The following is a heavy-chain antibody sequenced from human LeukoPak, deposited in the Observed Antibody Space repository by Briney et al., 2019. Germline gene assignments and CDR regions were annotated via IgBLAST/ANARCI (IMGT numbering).Heavy chain of an antibody. D-gene: IGHD4-11*01. CDR3: ARVRDYSNYGPIFDY. V-gene: IGHV4-59*12. CDR2: VYYSGST. Sequence: PSETLSLTCTVSGGSISSYYWSWIRQPPGKGLEWIGYVYYSGSTNYNPSLKSRVTISVDTSKNQFSLKLSSVTAADTAVYYCARVRDYSNYGPIFDYWGQGTLVTVSS. J-gene: IGHJ4*02. CDR1: GGSISSYY.